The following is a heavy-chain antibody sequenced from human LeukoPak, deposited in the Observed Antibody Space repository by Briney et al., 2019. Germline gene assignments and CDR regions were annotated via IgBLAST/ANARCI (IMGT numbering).Heavy chain of an antibody. CDR2: IKQDGSEK. CDR3: ATSYDMGWLIGY. J-gene: IGHJ4*02. V-gene: IGHV3-7*03. CDR1: GFTFGDTW. D-gene: IGHD3/OR15-3a*01. Sequence: GRSLRLSCAASGFTFGDTWMNWVRQVPGQGLEWVANIKQDGSEKFYVASVKGRFTISRDNGKSSLYLQMNSLRAEDTALYYCATSYDMGWLIGYWGQGTLVTVSS.